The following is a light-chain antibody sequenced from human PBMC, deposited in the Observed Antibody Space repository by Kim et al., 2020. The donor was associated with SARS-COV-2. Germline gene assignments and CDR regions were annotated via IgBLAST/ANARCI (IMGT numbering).Light chain of an antibody. V-gene: IGKV3-20*01. J-gene: IGKJ2*01. CDR3: QQCGRSPYS. CDR2: ATS. Sequence: VLTQSPGTLSLSPGERATLSCRASQSLAYTYLAWYQQKPGQAPKLLIYATSTRATGVPDRFSGSGSGTDFSLTISRLEPEDFAVYYCQQCGRSPYSFGQGTKLEI. CDR1: QSLAYTY.